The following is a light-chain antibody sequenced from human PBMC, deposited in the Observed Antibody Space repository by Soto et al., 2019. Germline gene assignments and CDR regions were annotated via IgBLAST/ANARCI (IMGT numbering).Light chain of an antibody. Sequence: EIVLTQSPGTLSLSQGERATLSCRASQSGSDSYLAWYQQKPGQPPRLLIYDASNRATGVPARFSGSGSGRDFTLTIISLEPEDFAVYYCQQRSDWPPITFGQGTRLEIK. CDR2: DAS. CDR1: QSGSDSY. V-gene: IGKV3-11*02. J-gene: IGKJ5*01. CDR3: QQRSDWPPIT.